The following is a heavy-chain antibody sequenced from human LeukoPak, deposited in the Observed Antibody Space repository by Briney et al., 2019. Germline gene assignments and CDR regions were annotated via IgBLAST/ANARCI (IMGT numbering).Heavy chain of an antibody. CDR2: IHRSGSP. D-gene: IGHD1-14*01. CDR3: AREILGGFNPGAY. V-gene: IGHV4-4*02. CDR1: LDSTTSNF. J-gene: IGHJ4*02. Sequence: SETLSLTCTVSLDSTTSNFWSCVRQPPGKGLEWIGEIHRSGSPNYNLSLQSRVTISIDRSRNHIALALSSVTAADTAVYYCAREILGGFNPGAYWGQGTLVTVSS.